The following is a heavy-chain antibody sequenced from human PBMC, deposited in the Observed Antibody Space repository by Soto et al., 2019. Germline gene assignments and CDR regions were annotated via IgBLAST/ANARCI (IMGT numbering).Heavy chain of an antibody. D-gene: IGHD6-6*01. V-gene: IGHV4-4*07. CDR1: GGSISSYY. CDR2: IYTSGST. CDR3: AKDPLEGGWAARPGSWFDP. J-gene: IGHJ5*02. Sequence: SETLSLTCTVSGGSISSYYWSWIRQPAGKGLEWIGRIYTSGSTNYNPSLKSRVTMSVDTSKNQFSLKLSSVTAADTAVYYCAKDPLEGGWAARPGSWFDPWGLGTLVTVSS.